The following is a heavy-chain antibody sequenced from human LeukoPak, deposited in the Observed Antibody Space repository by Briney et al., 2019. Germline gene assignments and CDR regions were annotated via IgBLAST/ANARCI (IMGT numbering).Heavy chain of an antibody. J-gene: IGHJ4*02. V-gene: IGHV1-69*05. D-gene: IGHD6-13*01. CDR3: ALSAEKQLVYFDF. CDR1: GDTFSNYD. CDR2: IIPVFDTA. Sequence: ASVKVSCKASGDTFSNYDVTWVRQAPGQGLEWMGRIIPVFDTAKYAQNFQGRVTMTTDESSSTAYMELYSLRSEYTAVYYCALSAEKQLVYFDFWGQGTLVTVSS.